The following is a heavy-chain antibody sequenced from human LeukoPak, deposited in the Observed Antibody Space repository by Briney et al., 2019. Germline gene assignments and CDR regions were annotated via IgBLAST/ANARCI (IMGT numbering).Heavy chain of an antibody. J-gene: IGHJ4*02. CDR3: ARQGRFGAPFDY. Sequence: SETLSLTCTVSGYSISSGYYWGWIRQPPGKGLEWIGSIYHSGSTYYNPSLKSRVTISVDTSKNQFSLKLSSVTAADTAVYYCARQGRFGAPFDYWGQGTLVTVSS. CDR1: GYSISSGYY. CDR2: IYHSGST. D-gene: IGHD3-10*01. V-gene: IGHV4-38-2*02.